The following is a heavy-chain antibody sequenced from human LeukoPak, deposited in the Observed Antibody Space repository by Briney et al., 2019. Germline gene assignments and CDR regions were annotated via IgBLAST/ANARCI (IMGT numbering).Heavy chain of an antibody. D-gene: IGHD4-11*01. CDR2: IWSDATNK. CDR1: GFTFTHHA. J-gene: IGHJ4*02. V-gene: IGHV3-33*01. Sequence: GKSLRLSCGASGFTFTHHAMHWVRQAPGKGLEWVAVIWSDATNKYYADSVRGRFAISRDDSNNMAYLQMNSLRVEDTAVYYCARDVQRGFDYTNSLDYWGQGTLVTVSS. CDR3: ARDVQRGFDYTNSLDY.